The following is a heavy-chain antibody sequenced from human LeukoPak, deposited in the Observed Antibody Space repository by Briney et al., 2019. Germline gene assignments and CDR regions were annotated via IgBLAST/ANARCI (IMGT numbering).Heavy chain of an antibody. CDR2: IYSGGST. CDR1: GFTFSSYA. J-gene: IGHJ4*02. V-gene: IGHV3-53*01. Sequence: SGGSLRLSCVASGFTFSSYAMSWVRQPPGKGLEWVSVIYSGGSTYYADSVKGRFTISRDNSKNTLYLQMNSLRAEDTAVYYCASRVDYGDYWGQGTLVTVSS. D-gene: IGHD2-15*01. CDR3: ASRVDYGDY.